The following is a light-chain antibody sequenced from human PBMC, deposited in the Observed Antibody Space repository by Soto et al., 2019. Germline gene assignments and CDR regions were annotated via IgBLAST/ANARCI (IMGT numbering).Light chain of an antibody. CDR1: SSDVGGHNY. V-gene: IGLV2-14*01. CDR2: EVS. J-gene: IGLJ1*01. Sequence: QSVLTQPASVSGSPGQSITISCTGTSSDVGGHNYVSWYQHHPGKAPKLMIYEVSNRASGVSDRFSGSKSGNTASLIISGLQAEDEADYYCSSYTSSSTLVFGTGTKVTLL. CDR3: SSYTSSSTLV.